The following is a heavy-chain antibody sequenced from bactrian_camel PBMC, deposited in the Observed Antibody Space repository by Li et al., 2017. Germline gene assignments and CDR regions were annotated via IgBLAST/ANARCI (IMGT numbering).Heavy chain of an antibody. D-gene: IGHD5*01. CDR1: GFTFSSYA. V-gene: IGHV3S40*01. Sequence: VQLVESGGGSVQPGGSLRLSCAASGFTFSSYAMNWVRQAPGKGLEWVSRISGGGNSYYADSVKGRFTISRDAAKNTVLLQMDSVKPDDTAMYICAAG. CDR2: ISGGGNS.